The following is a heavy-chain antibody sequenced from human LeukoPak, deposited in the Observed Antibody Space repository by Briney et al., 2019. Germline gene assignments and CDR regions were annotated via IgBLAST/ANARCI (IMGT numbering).Heavy chain of an antibody. D-gene: IGHD2-15*01. CDR2: IWYDGSNK. Sequence: GGSLRLSCAASGFTFSNYGMHWVRQAPGKGLEWMAVIWYDGSNKYYADSVKGRFTISRDNSKNTLFLQMNSLRAEDTAVYYCARDWCSGGSCYASYFDYWGQGTLVTVSS. CDR1: GFTFSNYG. J-gene: IGHJ4*02. V-gene: IGHV3-33*01. CDR3: ARDWCSGGSCYASYFDY.